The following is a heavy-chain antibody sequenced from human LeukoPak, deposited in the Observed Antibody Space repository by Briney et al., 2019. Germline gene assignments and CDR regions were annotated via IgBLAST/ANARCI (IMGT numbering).Heavy chain of an antibody. CDR2: ISGSGGST. Sequence: GSLRLSCAASGFTFSSYAMNWVRQAPGKGLEWVSAISGSGGSTYYADSVKGRFTISRDNSKNTLYLQMNSLRAEDTAVYYCARAANSGYDSNYYYYMDVWGKGATVTVSS. CDR3: ARAANSGYDSNYYYYMDV. CDR1: GFTFSSYA. V-gene: IGHV3-23*01. D-gene: IGHD5-12*01. J-gene: IGHJ6*03.